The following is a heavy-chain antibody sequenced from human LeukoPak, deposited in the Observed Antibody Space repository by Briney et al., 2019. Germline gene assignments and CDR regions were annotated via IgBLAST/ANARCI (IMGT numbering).Heavy chain of an antibody. Sequence: PGGSLRLSCAGSGFTVSNNYMIWVRQTPGKGLEWVSVISGSGDSTYYVDSVKGRFTISRDNSKNTLYLQMNSLRAEDTAVYYCAKDRYCSSTRCYGDFDYWGQGTQVTVSS. CDR1: GFTVSNNY. J-gene: IGHJ4*02. V-gene: IGHV3-23*01. CDR3: AKDRYCSSTRCYGDFDY. D-gene: IGHD2-2*01. CDR2: ISGSGDST.